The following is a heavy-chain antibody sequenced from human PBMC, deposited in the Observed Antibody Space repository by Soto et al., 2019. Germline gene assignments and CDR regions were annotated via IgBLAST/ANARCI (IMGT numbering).Heavy chain of an antibody. CDR3: ARSVDTAMVTRHYYYYGMDV. Sequence: QVQLQESGPGLVKPSQTLSLTCTVSGGSISSGGYYWSWIRQHPGKGLEWIGYIYYSGSTYYNPSPKSRVTISVDTSKNQFSLKLSSVTAADTAVYYCARSVDTAMVTRHYYYYGMDVWGQGTTVTVSS. CDR1: GGSISSGGYY. CDR2: IYYSGST. D-gene: IGHD5-18*01. V-gene: IGHV4-31*03. J-gene: IGHJ6*02.